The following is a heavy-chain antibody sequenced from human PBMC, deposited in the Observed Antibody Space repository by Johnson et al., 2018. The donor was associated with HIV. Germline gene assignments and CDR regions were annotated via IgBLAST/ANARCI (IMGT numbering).Heavy chain of an antibody. D-gene: IGHD4-17*01. CDR2: ISYDGSNK. CDR1: GFTFSSYA. V-gene: IGHV3-30-3*01. J-gene: IGHJ3*02. Sequence: VQLVESGGGVVQPGRSLRLSCAASGFTFSSYAMHWVRQAPGKGLEWVAVISYDGSNKYYADSVKGRFTISRDNAKNSLYLQMNSLRAEDTAVYYCARGPTYYADPFAFDIWGQGTMVTVSS. CDR3: ARGPTYYADPFAFDI.